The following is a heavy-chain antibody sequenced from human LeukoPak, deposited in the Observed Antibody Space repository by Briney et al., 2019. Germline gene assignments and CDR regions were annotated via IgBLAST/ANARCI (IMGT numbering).Heavy chain of an antibody. D-gene: IGHD2-15*01. CDR1: GVSISSSNW. V-gene: IGHV4-4*02. CDR2: IYHSGNT. J-gene: IGHJ4*02. CDR3: ARVVVVTATPVNYFDY. Sequence: KASETLSLTCAVSGVSISSSNWWSWVRQPPGKGLEWIGEIYHSGNTNYNPSLKSRVTISVDKSKNQFSLKLTSVTAADTAVYYCARVVVVTATPVNYFDYWGQGTLVTVSS.